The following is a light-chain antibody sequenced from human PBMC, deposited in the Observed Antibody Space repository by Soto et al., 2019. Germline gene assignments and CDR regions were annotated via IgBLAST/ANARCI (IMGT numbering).Light chain of an antibody. J-gene: IGLJ1*01. CDR1: RSNIGGNYD. CDR2: ANN. V-gene: IGLV1-40*01. CDR3: QSYDSSLSGYV. Sequence: QSVLTQPPSVSGAPGQRVTISCTGSRSNIGGNYDVHWYQHLPGRAPKLLIFANNNRPSGVPDRFSGSKSGTSASLATAGLQAEDEADYYCQSYDSSLSGYVFGTGTKLTVL.